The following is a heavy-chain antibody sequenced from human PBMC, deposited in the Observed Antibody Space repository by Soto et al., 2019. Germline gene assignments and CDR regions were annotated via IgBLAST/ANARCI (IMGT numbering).Heavy chain of an antibody. CDR1: GFTFSSYG. Sequence: PGGSLRLSCAASGFTFSSYGMHWVRQAPGKGLEWVAVIWYDGSNKYYADSVKGRFTISRDNSKNTLYLQMNSLRAEDTAVYYCARDKITHDYRMDVWGQGTTVTVSS. J-gene: IGHJ6*02. CDR2: IWYDGSNK. D-gene: IGHD3-10*01. CDR3: ARDKITHDYRMDV. V-gene: IGHV3-33*01.